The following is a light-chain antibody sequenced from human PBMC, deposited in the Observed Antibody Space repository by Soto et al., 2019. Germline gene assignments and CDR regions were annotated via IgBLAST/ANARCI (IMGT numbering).Light chain of an antibody. V-gene: IGLV1-44*01. J-gene: IGLJ1*01. CDR3: SAWDNSLNGYV. CDR2: TAG. CDR1: SSNIGSNT. Sequence: QSVLTQPLSVSASPGQRVTISCSGGSSNIGSNTVAWYLHLPGTAPPRLIFTAGQRPSGVPGRFSGSKSGTSASLAISGLQSEDEGDYYCSAWDNSLNGYVFGPGTKLTVL.